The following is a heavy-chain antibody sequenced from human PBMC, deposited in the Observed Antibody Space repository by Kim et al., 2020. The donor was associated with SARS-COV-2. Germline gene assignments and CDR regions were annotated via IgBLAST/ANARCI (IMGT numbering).Heavy chain of an antibody. CDR1: GYIFSSYG. CDR3: ARLGGSAGYYDSDGYYWIGIDY. Sequence: GGSLRLSCTASGYIFSSYGMHWVRQAPGKGLEWVAVIWYDGSNKYYADSVKGRFTISRDNSKSTLYLQMNSLRAEDTAVYYCARLGGSAGYYDSDGYYWIGIDYWGQGTLVTVSS. CDR2: IWYDGSNK. V-gene: IGHV3-33*01. D-gene: IGHD3-22*01. J-gene: IGHJ4*02.